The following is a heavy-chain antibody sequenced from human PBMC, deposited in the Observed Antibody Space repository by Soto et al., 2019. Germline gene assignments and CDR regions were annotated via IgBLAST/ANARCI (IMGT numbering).Heavy chain of an antibody. D-gene: IGHD3-10*01. CDR2: IHSGST. Sequence: QVQLQESGPGLVKPSGTLSLTCTVSGGSISSDYWNWIRQPPGKGLEWIGYIHSGSTTYSASLRSRVTISVDTSKNQFSLKVSSVTAADTAVYFCARHGGSRSTDYWGQGTLVTVSS. V-gene: IGHV4-59*08. CDR3: ARHGGSRSTDY. CDR1: GGSISSDY. J-gene: IGHJ4*02.